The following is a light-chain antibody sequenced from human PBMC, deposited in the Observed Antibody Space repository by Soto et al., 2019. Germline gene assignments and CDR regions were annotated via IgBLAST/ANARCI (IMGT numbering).Light chain of an antibody. CDR3: NSYTSSRTGV. CDR2: DVS. CDR1: SSDVGGSNY. J-gene: IGLJ1*01. V-gene: IGLV2-14*01. Sequence: QFVLTQPASVSGSPGQSITISCTGTSSDVGGSNYVSWYQQHPGKAPKVMIYDVSNRPSGVSTRFSGSKSGNTASLTISGLQADDEADYYCNSYTSSRTGVFGTGTKVTVL.